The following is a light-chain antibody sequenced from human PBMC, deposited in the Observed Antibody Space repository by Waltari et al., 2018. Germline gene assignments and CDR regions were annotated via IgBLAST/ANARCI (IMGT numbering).Light chain of an antibody. CDR2: GAS. CDR1: QSLTKRY. Sequence: VLTQSPGTLYLSPGERATLSCRASQSLTKRYLAWYQQKPGQAPRLLIYGASSRAAGIPDRFSGSGSGTDFTLTISRLEPEDSAVYYCQQYGSSIMYTFGQGTKLEIK. V-gene: IGKV3-20*01. CDR3: QQYGSSIMYT. J-gene: IGKJ2*01.